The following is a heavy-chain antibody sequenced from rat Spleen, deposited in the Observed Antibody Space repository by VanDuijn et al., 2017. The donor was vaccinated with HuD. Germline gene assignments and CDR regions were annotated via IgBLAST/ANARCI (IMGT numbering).Heavy chain of an antibody. CDR3: ARSGASWYFDY. Sequence: VKLVESGGGLVQPGRSLKLSCAASGFNFNDHWMGWVRQAPGKGLDWVAYISSSSGTVYADAVKGRFTISRDNAKNTLYLQLNSLKSEDTAIYYCARSGASWYFDYWGQGVMVTVSS. CDR1: GFNFNDHW. V-gene: IGHV5-62*01. J-gene: IGHJ2*01. D-gene: IGHD4-1*01. CDR2: ISSSSGT.